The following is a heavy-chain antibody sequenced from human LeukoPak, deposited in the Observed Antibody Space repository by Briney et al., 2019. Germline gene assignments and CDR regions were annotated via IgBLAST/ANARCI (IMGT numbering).Heavy chain of an antibody. J-gene: IGHJ3*02. CDR1: GYTFTSYG. Sequence: ASVKVSCKASGYTFTSYGINWVRQAPGQGLEWMGWISAYNGNTNYAQKLQGRVTMTTDASTSTAYMELRSLRSDDTAVYYCARDIFAGTMVRGVLDAFDIWGQGTMVTVSS. D-gene: IGHD3-10*01. CDR2: ISAYNGNT. V-gene: IGHV1-18*01. CDR3: ARDIFAGTMVRGVLDAFDI.